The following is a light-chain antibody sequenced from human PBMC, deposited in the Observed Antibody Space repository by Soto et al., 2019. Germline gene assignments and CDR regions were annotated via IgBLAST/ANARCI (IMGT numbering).Light chain of an antibody. CDR1: GSYNF. V-gene: IGLV2-23*02. CDR3: CSDAGRSTYV. J-gene: IGLJ1*01. Sequence: QPVLTKPASVSGFPGQSITISCTVGSYNFVSWYQQHPGKAPKVLIYEVSKRPSGVSDRFSGSKSGNTASLTISGLQAEDEADYYCCSDAGRSTYVFGTGTKVTVL. CDR2: EVS.